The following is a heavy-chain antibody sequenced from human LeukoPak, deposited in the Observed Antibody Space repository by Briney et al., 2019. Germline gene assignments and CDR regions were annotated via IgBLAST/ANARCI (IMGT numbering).Heavy chain of an antibody. V-gene: IGHV1-69*04. Sequence: SVQVSCKASGGTLSSYAISWVRQAPGQGLAWMGRIIPILGIANYAHKFQGRVTITADKSTSTAYMELSSLRPEDTAVYYCARARFWSGYYNDYYYGMDVWGQGTTVTVSS. CDR3: ARARFWSGYYNDYYYGMDV. CDR1: GGTLSSYA. D-gene: IGHD3-3*01. CDR2: IIPILGIA. J-gene: IGHJ6*02.